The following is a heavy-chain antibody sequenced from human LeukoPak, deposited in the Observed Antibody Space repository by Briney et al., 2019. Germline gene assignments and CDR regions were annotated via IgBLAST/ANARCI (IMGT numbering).Heavy chain of an antibody. CDR1: GFTFSSYG. V-gene: IGHV3-30*02. Sequence: PGGSLRLSCAASGFTFSSYGIHWVRQAPGKGLEWVAFIRSDGSKKYYADSVKGRFTTSRDNPKNTLYLQMNSLRAEDTAVYFCARVTRETKRSLGRTTEYSYYYHMDVWGKGTTVTVSS. D-gene: IGHD1/OR15-1a*01. CDR2: IRSDGSKK. CDR3: ARVTRETKRSLGRTTEYSYYYHMDV. J-gene: IGHJ6*03.